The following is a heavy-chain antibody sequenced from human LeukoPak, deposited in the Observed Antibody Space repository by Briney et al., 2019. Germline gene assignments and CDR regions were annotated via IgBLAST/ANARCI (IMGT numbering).Heavy chain of an antibody. CDR1: GYTFTSYA. Sequence: GASVKVSCKASGYTFTSYAMHWVRQAPGQGLEWMGRIIPILGVANYAQKFQGRVSITADKSTGTAYMELSSLRSEDTAVYFCARAPGNDAFDIWGQGTMVTVSS. CDR2: IIPILGVA. V-gene: IGHV1-69*04. CDR3: ARAPGNDAFDI. J-gene: IGHJ3*02. D-gene: IGHD7-27*01.